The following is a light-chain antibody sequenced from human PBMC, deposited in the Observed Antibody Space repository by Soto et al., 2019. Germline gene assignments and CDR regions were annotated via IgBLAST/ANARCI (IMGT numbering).Light chain of an antibody. V-gene: IGKV2-28*01. J-gene: IGKJ1*01. CDR2: LGS. Sequence: ILWNHSPLSLPVLPGEPASISRRPSQSLLQSDGYNYLDWYLQKPGQSPELLIYLGSNRASGVPARFSGSGSGTDFTLKISRVEAEDVGVYYCMQAIKTPWTFGQGTKVDIK. CDR1: QSLLQSDGYNY. CDR3: MQAIKTPWT.